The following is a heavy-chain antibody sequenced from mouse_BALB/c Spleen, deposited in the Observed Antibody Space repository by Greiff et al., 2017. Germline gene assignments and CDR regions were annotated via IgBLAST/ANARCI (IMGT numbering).Heavy chain of an antibody. CDR3: ASWVRREGLAC. D-gene: IGHD2-14*01. J-gene: IGHJ3*01. CDR2: IWAGGST. CDR1: GFSLTSYG. Sequence: VKLVESGPGLVAPSQSLSITCTVSGFSLTSYGVHWVRQPPGKGLEWLGVIWAGGSTNYNSALMSRLSISKDNSKSQVFLKMNSLQTDDTAMYYGASWVRREGLACWGQGGLVTGAA. V-gene: IGHV2-9*02.